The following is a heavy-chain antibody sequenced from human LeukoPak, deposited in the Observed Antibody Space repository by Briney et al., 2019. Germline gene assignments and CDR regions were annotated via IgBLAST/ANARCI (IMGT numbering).Heavy chain of an antibody. CDR1: GFTFSIYT. D-gene: IGHD3-16*01. Sequence: PGGSLRLSCAASGFTFSIYTMNWVRQAPGKGLEWVSAITGGGDTTHSADSVKGRFTISRDNSKSTLYLQMNSLRAEDTAVYYCAKDGPSWGSYSHYWGQGTLVTVSS. V-gene: IGHV3-23*01. CDR2: ITGGGDTT. CDR3: AKDGPSWGSYSHY. J-gene: IGHJ4*02.